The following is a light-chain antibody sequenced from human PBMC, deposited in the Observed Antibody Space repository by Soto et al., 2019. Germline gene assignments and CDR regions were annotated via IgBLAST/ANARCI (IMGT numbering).Light chain of an antibody. CDR1: SSDVGDYNL. CDR3: SSYTGSNTLV. V-gene: IGLV2-14*01. CDR2: DVS. Sequence: QSALTQPASVSGSPGQSITISCTGTSSDVGDYNLVSWYQQHPGKAPKLMIYDVSNRPSGVSNRFSGSKSGNTASLTISGLQAEDAADYYCSSYTGSNTLVFGGGTKLTVL. J-gene: IGLJ2*01.